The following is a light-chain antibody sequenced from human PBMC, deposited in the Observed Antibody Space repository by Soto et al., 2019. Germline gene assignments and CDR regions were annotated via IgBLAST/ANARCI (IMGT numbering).Light chain of an antibody. CDR1: QSGNSAS. V-gene: IGKV3-20*01. CDR3: QQFGGSYS. J-gene: IGKJ2*03. Sequence: ETALTQSPGTLTLSPGQRATLSCTASQSGNSASLAWYQHNAGQAPRLLFYAASKKATGTPYRFSGSGYGTDFSLTISRLEPEDCAVYYCQQFGGSYSFGQGTRLENK. CDR2: AAS.